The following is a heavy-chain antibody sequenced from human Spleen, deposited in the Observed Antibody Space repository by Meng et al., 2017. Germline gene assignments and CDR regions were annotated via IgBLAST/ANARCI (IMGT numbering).Heavy chain of an antibody. CDR2: ITNDGRNT. V-gene: IGHV3-74*01. J-gene: IGHJ5*02. D-gene: IGHD3-10*01. CDR3: TRDSYGIHH. Sequence: EVQVLESGGGLVQPGGSLRLSCAASGFIFRNYAMHWVRQTPGKGLVWVSRITNDGRNTIYADSVKGRFTISRDNAKNTLYLQMNSLRVEDTAVYYCTRDSYGIHHWGQGTLVTVSS. CDR1: GFIFRNYA.